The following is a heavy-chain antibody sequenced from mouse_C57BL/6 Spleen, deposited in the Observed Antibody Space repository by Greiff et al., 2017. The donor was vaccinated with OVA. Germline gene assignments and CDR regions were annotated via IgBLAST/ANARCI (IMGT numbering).Heavy chain of an antibody. J-gene: IGHJ2*01. V-gene: IGHV1-69*01. D-gene: IGHD4-1*01. CDR2: IDPSDSYT. CDR3: ARSGYPYCFDY. CDR1: GYTFTSYW. Sequence: VQLQQPGAELVMPGASVKLSCKASGYTFTSYWMHWVKQRPGQGLEWIGEIDPSDSYTNYNQKFKGKSTLTVDKSSSTAYMQLSSLTSEASAVFYCARSGYPYCFDYWGQGTPLTVSA.